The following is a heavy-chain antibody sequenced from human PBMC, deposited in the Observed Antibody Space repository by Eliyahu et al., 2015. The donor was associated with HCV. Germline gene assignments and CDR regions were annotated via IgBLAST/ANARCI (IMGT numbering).Heavy chain of an antibody. J-gene: IGHJ4*02. Sequence: QAQLVESGGGVVQPGRSLRLSCAASGLVFSRXGMHWVRQAPGKGLEWVAAISYDGGKKYYADSVKGRFTISRDNSRTTLYLQMNSLRVEDTAVYYCAKDYGESHYWPDGYFDYWGQGTLVAVSS. CDR1: GLVFSRXG. V-gene: IGHV3-30*18. D-gene: IGHD1-26*01. CDR3: AKDYGESHYWPDGYFDY. CDR2: ISYDGGKK.